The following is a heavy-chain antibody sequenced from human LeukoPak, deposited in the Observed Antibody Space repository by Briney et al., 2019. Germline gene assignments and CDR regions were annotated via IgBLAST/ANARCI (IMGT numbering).Heavy chain of an antibody. CDR2: LYTSGST. CDR3: AGEPSFYYDSSSYYYYFDY. V-gene: IGHV4-4*07. CDR1: GGSISSYY. D-gene: IGHD3-22*01. J-gene: IGHJ4*02. Sequence: PSETLSLTCTVSGGSISSYYWSWLRQPAGKGLEWIGRLYTSGSTNYNPSLKSRVTMSVDTSKNQFSLKLSSVTAADTAVYYCAGEPSFYYDSSSYYYYFDYWGQGTLVTVSS.